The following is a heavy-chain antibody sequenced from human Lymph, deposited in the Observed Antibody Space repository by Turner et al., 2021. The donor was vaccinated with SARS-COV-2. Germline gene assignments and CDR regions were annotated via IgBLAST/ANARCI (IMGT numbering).Heavy chain of an antibody. V-gene: IGHV3-53*01. CDR3: ARDLMEVGGMDV. CDR1: GITVISNY. J-gene: IGHJ6*02. D-gene: IGHD3-3*01. CDR2: IYSGGTT. Sequence: QLVEAGGGLIRPGGSLRLSCAASGITVISNYMNWVRQAPGKGLKRVSVIYSGGTTSYADSVKGRITISRDNSKNTLYLQMNSLRAEYTAVYYCARDLMEVGGMDVWGQGTTVTVSS.